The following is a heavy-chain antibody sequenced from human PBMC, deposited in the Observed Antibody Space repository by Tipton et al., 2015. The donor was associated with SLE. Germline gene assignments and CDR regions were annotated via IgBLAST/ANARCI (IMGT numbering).Heavy chain of an antibody. CDR2: IYYSGTT. J-gene: IGHJ4*02. CDR1: GGSINNYY. Sequence: TLSLTCTVSGGSINNYYWSWIRQPAGEGLEWIGSIYYSGTTYYNPSLKSRVTISVDTSKNQFSLKLSSVTAADTAVYYCATSYDTSGVDYWGQGTLVTVSS. CDR3: ATSYDTSGVDY. D-gene: IGHD3-22*01. V-gene: IGHV4-59*05.